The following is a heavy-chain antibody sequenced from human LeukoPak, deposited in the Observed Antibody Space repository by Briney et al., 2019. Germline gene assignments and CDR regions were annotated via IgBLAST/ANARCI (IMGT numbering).Heavy chain of an antibody. D-gene: IGHD4-17*01. CDR2: IYNSGST. V-gene: IGHV4-31*03. CDR1: GDSIPSAGYF. J-gene: IGHJ6*03. CDR3: ARDANDDYGGYMDV. Sequence: SETLSLTCTVSGDSIPSAGYFWNWIRQHPGKGLEWIGYIYNSGSTSYNPSLKSRISISIDTSKNQFSLRLSSVTAADTAVYYCARDANDDYGGYMDVWGQGTTVTVSS.